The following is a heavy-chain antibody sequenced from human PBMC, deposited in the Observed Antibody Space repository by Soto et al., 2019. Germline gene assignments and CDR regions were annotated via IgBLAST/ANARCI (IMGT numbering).Heavy chain of an antibody. V-gene: IGHV3-7*03. CDR3: ASVPGSPGYHGLDV. Sequence: EVQLVESGGGLVQPGGSLRPSFATSGLTLSKNWMTWVRQAPGKGLEWVATIKHDGSEKSNLDSVEGRFTISRDNAKNSLSLQMNSLRVEDTAVYFCASVPGSPGYHGLDVWGQGTTVTVSS. D-gene: IGHD6-19*01. CDR1: GLTLSKNW. CDR2: IKHDGSEK. J-gene: IGHJ6*02.